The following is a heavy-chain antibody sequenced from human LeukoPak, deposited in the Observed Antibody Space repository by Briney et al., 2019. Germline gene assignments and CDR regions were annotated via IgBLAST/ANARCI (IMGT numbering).Heavy chain of an antibody. V-gene: IGHV4-39*01. D-gene: IGHD3-16*01. CDR3: ARRWGNIVGVTYEY. J-gene: IGHJ4*02. CDR2: IYYTGSS. CDR1: GSSITSVSHY. Sequence: SETLSLTYSISGSSITSVSHYWGWIRQAPGKGLEWIVDIYYTGSSYYSPSLRSRVTMSVHTSENQFSLRLNSVTAVDTAVYYCARRWGNIVGVTYEYWGQGTLVTVSS.